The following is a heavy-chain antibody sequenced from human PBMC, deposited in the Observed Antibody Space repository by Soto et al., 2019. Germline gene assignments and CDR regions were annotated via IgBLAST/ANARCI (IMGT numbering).Heavy chain of an antibody. Sequence: ASVKVSCKASGYTFTGYYMHWVRQAPGQGLEWMRWINPNSGGTNYAQKFQGRVTMTRDTSISTAYMELSRLRSDDTAVYYCARDRVVVVPAAIRGMDVWGQGTTVTVSS. J-gene: IGHJ6*02. D-gene: IGHD2-2*02. CDR3: ARDRVVVVPAAIRGMDV. V-gene: IGHV1-2*02. CDR2: INPNSGGT. CDR1: GYTFTGYY.